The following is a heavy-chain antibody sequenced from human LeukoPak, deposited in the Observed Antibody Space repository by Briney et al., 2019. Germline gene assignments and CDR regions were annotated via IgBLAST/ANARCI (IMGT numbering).Heavy chain of an antibody. Sequence: PSETLSLTCAVSGYSISSGYYWGWIRQPPGKGLEWIGSIYHSGSTYYNPSLNSRVTISVDTSKNQFSLKLSSVTAADTAVYYCARANYYGSGSYGFDPWGQGTLVTVSS. CDR2: IYHSGST. D-gene: IGHD3-10*01. CDR3: ARANYYGSGSYGFDP. V-gene: IGHV4-38-2*01. CDR1: GYSISSGYY. J-gene: IGHJ5*02.